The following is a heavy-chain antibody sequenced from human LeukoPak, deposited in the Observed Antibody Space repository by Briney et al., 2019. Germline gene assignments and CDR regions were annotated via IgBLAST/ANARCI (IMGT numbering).Heavy chain of an antibody. CDR1: GYTFTGYY. D-gene: IGHD2-2*01. CDR2: INPNSGGT. J-gene: IGHJ3*02. V-gene: IGHV1-2*02. CDR3: AVRGCSSTSCYLGYAFDI. Sequence: ASVTVSCKASGYTFTGYYMHWVRQAPGQGLEWMGWINPNSGGTNYAQKFQGRVTMTRDTSISTAYMELSRLRSDDTAVYYCAVRGCSSTSCYLGYAFDIWGQGTMVTVSS.